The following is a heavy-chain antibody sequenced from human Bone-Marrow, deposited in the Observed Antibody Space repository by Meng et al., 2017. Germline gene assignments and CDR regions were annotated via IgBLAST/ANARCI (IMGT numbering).Heavy chain of an antibody. D-gene: IGHD3-9*01. Sequence: GESLKISCAASGFTFSSYAMSWVRQAPGKGLEWVSAISGSGGSTYYADSVKGRFTISRDNSKNTLYLQMNSLRVEDTAVYYCAKTNFVILTGYYLNVRYDYWGQGTLVTVSS. CDR1: GFTFSSYA. V-gene: IGHV3-23*01. J-gene: IGHJ4*02. CDR3: AKTNFVILTGYYLNVRYDY. CDR2: ISGSGGST.